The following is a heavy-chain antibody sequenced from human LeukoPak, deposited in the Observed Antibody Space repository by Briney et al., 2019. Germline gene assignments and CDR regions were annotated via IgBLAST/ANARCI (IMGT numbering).Heavy chain of an antibody. CDR2: IYTSGST. V-gene: IGHV4-61*02. CDR1: GGSISSGSYY. D-gene: IGHD3-22*01. J-gene: IGHJ4*02. CDR3: ARDRAYYYDSSGPL. Sequence: SETLSLTCTVSGGSISSGSYYWSWIRQPAGKGLEWIGRIYTSGSTNYNPSLKSRVTISVDTSKNQFSLKLSSVTAADTAVYYCARDRAYYYDSSGPLWGQGTLVTVSS.